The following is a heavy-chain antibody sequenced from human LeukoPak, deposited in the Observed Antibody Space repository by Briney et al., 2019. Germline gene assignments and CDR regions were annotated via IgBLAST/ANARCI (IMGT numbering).Heavy chain of an antibody. V-gene: IGHV1-18*01. CDR3: ARDGMVRALYGMDV. Sequence: ASVKVSCKASGYTFTSYGISWVRQAPGQGLEWMGWISAYNGNTNYAQKLQGRVTMTTDTSTSTAYMELRSLRSDDTAVYHCARDGMVRALYGMDVWGQGTTVTVSS. CDR2: ISAYNGNT. CDR1: GYTFTSYG. D-gene: IGHD3-10*01. J-gene: IGHJ6*02.